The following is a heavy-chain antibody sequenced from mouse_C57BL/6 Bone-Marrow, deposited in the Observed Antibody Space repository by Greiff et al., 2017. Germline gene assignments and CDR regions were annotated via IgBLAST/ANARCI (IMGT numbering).Heavy chain of an antibody. Sequence: VQLQQSGSELRSPGSSVKLSCKDFDSEVFPIAYMSWVRQKPGHGFEWIGGILPSIGRTNYGEKFEDKATLDADTLSNTAYLELNSLTSEDSAIYYCARDTTVNWYFDVWGTGTTVTVSS. V-gene: IGHV15-2*01. CDR3: ARDTTVNWYFDV. CDR1: DSEVFPIAY. J-gene: IGHJ1*03. CDR2: ILPSIGRT. D-gene: IGHD1-1*01.